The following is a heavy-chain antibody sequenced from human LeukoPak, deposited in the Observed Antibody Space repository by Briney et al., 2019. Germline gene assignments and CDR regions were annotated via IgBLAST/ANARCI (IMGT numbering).Heavy chain of an antibody. J-gene: IGHJ4*02. V-gene: IGHV4-59*11. CDR1: GGSITSHF. Sequence: SETLSLTCTVSGGSITSHFWSWIRQPPGKGLEWIGYIYHSGITNYNPSLKSRVTISVDTSKNQFSLELNSVTAADTAVHYCARDGYSGSSLFDSWGQGTLVTVSS. CDR3: ARDGYSGSSLFDS. D-gene: IGHD1-26*01. CDR2: IYHSGIT.